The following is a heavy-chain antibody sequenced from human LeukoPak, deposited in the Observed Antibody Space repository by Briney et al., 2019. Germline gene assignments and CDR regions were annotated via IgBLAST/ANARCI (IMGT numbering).Heavy chain of an antibody. V-gene: IGHV3-30-3*01. CDR1: GFTFSSYA. Sequence: GGSLRLSCAASGFTFSSYAMHWVRQAPGEGLEWVAVISYDGSNKYYADSVKGRFTISRDNSKNTLYLQMNSLRAEDTAVYYCARDGAPSGSYVGGFDYWGQGTLVTVSS. D-gene: IGHD1-26*01. CDR3: ARDGAPSGSYVGGFDY. J-gene: IGHJ4*02. CDR2: ISYDGSNK.